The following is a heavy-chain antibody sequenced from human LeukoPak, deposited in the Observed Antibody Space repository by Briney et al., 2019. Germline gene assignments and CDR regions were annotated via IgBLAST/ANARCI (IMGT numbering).Heavy chain of an antibody. D-gene: IGHD6-19*01. J-gene: IGHJ4*02. Sequence: GGSLRLSCTASGFTVSTNYVSWVRQAPGKGLEWVSTIYRGGSTYYADSVKGRFTISRDNSKNTLYLQMNSLRAEDTAVYYCARDTGYSSGWYYFDYWGQGTLVTVSS. CDR3: ARDTGYSSGWYYFDY. CDR1: GFTVSTNY. V-gene: IGHV3-66*01. CDR2: IYRGGST.